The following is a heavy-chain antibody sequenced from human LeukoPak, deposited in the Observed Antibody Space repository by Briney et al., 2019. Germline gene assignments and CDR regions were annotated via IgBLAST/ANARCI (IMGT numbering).Heavy chain of an antibody. CDR3: ARSIVGATLVFDY. CDR2: IYYSGST. J-gene: IGHJ4*02. Sequence: PSETLSLTCTVSGGSVSSGSYYWSWIRQPPGKGLEWIGYIYYSGSTNYNPSLKSRVTISVDTSKNQFSLKLSSVTAADTAVYYCARSIVGATLVFDYWGRGTLVTVSS. CDR1: GGSVSSGSYY. V-gene: IGHV4-61*01. D-gene: IGHD1-26*01.